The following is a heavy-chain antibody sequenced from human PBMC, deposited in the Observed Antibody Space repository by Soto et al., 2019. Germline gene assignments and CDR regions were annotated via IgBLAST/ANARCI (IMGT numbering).Heavy chain of an antibody. Sequence: QVQLQESGPGLVKPSETLSVTCSISDGSITTYHWSWIRQPPGKGLEWIGHIYYRGSTNFNPSPESRVSISVGTSTNQFSLKLTPVPAADTAIYFCARSPGFSSGWFPTPLTDRGRGNLVTVSS. CDR1: DGSITTYH. CDR2: IYYRGST. V-gene: IGHV4-59*01. D-gene: IGHD6-19*01. CDR3: ARSPGFSSGWFPTPLTD. J-gene: IGHJ4*02.